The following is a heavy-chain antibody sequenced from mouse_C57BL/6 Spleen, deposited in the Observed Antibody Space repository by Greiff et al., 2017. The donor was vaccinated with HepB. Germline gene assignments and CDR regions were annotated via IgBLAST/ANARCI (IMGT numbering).Heavy chain of an antibody. V-gene: IGHV5-17*01. D-gene: IGHD1-1*01. CDR3: ARQGTTASFAY. CDR2: ISSGSSTI. Sequence: EVQGVESGGGLVKPGGSLKLSCAASGFTFSDYGMHWVRQAPEKGLEWVAYISSGSSTIYYADTVKGRFTISRDNAKNTLFLQMTSLRSEDTAMYYCARQGTTASFAYWGQGTLVTVSA. CDR1: GFTFSDYG. J-gene: IGHJ3*01.